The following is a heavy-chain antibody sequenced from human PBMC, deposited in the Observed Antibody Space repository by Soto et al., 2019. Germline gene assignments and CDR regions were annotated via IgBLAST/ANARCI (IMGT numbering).Heavy chain of an antibody. V-gene: IGHV3-33*01. D-gene: IGHD1-26*01. Sequence: QVQLVESGGGVVQPGRSLRLSCVASGFSFSDSDMHWVRQAPGKGLEWVAVIWYDGRKKYYVDSVKGRFTISRDNSKNTLDLHMNSLRVDDTAVHYCARDLGGSKLDYWGQGTLVTVSS. CDR1: GFSFSDSD. CDR3: ARDLGGSKLDY. CDR2: IWYDGRKK. J-gene: IGHJ4*02.